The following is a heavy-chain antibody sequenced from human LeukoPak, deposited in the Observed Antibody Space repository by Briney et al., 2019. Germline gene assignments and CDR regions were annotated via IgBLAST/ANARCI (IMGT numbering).Heavy chain of an antibody. CDR1: GYTFTSYY. D-gene: IGHD3-10*01. CDR2: INPSGGST. V-gene: IGHV1-46*01. CDR3: AREGMVRGVERYYYYGMDV. J-gene: IGHJ6*02. Sequence: ASVKVSCKASGYTFTSYYMHWVRQAPGQGLEWMRIINPSGGSTSYAQKFQGRVTMTRDTSTSTVYMELSSLRSEDTAVYYCAREGMVRGVERYYYYGMDVWGQGTTVTVSS.